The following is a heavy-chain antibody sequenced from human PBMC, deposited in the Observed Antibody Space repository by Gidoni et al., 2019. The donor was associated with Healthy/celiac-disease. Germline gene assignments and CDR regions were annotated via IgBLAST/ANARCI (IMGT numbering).Heavy chain of an antibody. Sequence: VQLVQSGAEVPKPGSSVKVSFKASGGTFSSYTLRWVRQAPGQGLEWMGRIIPILGIANYAQKLQGRVTITADKSTSTAYMELSSLRSEDTAVYYCASLLGGGYCSGGSCYSLDYWGQGTLVTVSS. CDR2: IIPILGIA. J-gene: IGHJ4*02. V-gene: IGHV1-69*02. CDR3: ASLLGGGYCSGGSCYSLDY. CDR1: GGTFSSYT. D-gene: IGHD2-15*01.